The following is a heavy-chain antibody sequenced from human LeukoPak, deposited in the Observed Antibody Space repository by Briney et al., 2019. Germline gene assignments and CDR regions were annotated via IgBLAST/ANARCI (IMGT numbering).Heavy chain of an antibody. CDR3: ASQGTMVRGVIFD. V-gene: IGHV3-74*01. Sequence: PGGSLRLSCAASGFTFSSYWMHWVRQAPGKGLVWVSRINSDGSSTSYADSVKGRFTISRDNAKNTLYLQMNSLRAEDTAVYYCASQGTMVRGVIFDWGQGTLVTVSS. CDR2: INSDGSST. D-gene: IGHD3-10*01. CDR1: GFTFSSYW. J-gene: IGHJ4*02.